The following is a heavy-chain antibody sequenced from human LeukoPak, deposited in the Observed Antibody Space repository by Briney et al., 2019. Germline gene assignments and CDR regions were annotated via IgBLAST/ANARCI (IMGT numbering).Heavy chain of an antibody. J-gene: IGHJ4*02. Sequence: GGSLRLSCAASGFTFSTNWMNWVRQAPGKGLEWVANIKEDGSEKHYVESVKGRFTISRDNAKNSLYLQMNSLRAEDTAVYYCVRGDFDYWGQGALVTVSS. CDR3: VRGDFDY. CDR2: IKEDGSEK. CDR1: GFTFSTNW. V-gene: IGHV3-7*04.